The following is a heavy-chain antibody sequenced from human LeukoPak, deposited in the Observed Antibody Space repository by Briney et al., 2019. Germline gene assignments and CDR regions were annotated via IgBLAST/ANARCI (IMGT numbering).Heavy chain of an antibody. CDR1: GFTFSNAW. CDR2: IKSKTDGGTT. J-gene: IGHJ4*02. V-gene: IGHV3-15*01. D-gene: IGHD5-12*01. CDR3: TVPIVATIYTYDY. Sequence: GGSLTLSCAASGFTFSNAWMSWVRQAPGKGLEWVGRIKSKTDGGTTDYAAPVKGRFTISRDDSKNTLYLQMNSLKTGDTAVYYCTVPIVATIYTYDYWGQGTLVTVSS.